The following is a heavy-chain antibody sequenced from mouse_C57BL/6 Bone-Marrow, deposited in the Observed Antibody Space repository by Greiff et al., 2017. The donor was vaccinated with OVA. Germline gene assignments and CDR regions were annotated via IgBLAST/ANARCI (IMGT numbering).Heavy chain of an antibody. CDR1: GYTFTSYW. J-gene: IGHJ3*01. CDR2: IYPGSGST. V-gene: IGHV1-55*01. CDR3: ESPLRYQVATWFAY. Sequence: QVQLQQPGAELVKPGASVKMSCKASGYTFTSYWITWVKQRPGQGLEWIGDIYPGSGSTNYNEKFKSKATLTVDTSSSTAYMQLSSLTSEDSAVYYWESPLRYQVATWFAYWGQGTLVTVSA. D-gene: IGHD1-1*01.